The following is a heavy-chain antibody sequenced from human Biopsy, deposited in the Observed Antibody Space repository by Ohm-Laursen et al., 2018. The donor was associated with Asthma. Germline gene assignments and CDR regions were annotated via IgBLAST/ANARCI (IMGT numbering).Heavy chain of an antibody. CDR3: ARDRYNDFWGGYYPTAFDH. D-gene: IGHD3-3*01. CDR1: GFSFSNYG. V-gene: IGHV3-30*03. CDR2: ITYDGSKT. J-gene: IGHJ4*02. Sequence: SLRLSRAASGFSFSNYGMHWVRQAPGKGLEWVALITYDGSKTIYGDSVGGRFTVSRDSSTNTLYLQMSSLRPEDTAVYYCARDRYNDFWGGYYPTAFDHWGQGTPVAVSS.